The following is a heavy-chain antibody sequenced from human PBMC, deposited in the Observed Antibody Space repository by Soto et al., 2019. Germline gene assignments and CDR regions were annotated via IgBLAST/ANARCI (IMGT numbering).Heavy chain of an antibody. CDR2: MNPNSGNT. J-gene: IGHJ6*02. D-gene: IGHD2-2*01. V-gene: IGHV1-8*01. CDR1: GYSFTNYD. Sequence: ASVKVSCKASGYSFTNYDIHWVRQAAGLGLEWMGWMNPNSGNTGYAQKFQGRVTMTRNTSISTAYMELSSLRSEDTAVYYCTRARAGVPAAMDYYYYYGMDVWGQGTTVTVSS. CDR3: TRARAGVPAAMDYYYYYGMDV.